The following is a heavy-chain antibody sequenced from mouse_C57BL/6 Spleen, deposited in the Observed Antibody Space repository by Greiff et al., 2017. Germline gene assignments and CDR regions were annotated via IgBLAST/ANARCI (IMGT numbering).Heavy chain of an antibody. V-gene: IGHV1-26*01. CDR1: GYTFTDYY. D-gene: IGHD2-4*01. CDR2: INPNNGGT. Sequence: VQLQQSGPELVKPGASVKISCKASGYTFTDYYMNWVKQSHGKSLEWIGDINPNNGGTSYNQKFKGKATLTVDKSSSTAYMELRSLTSEDSAVYYCARWDYDDVNYWGQGTTLTVSS. CDR3: ARWDYDDVNY. J-gene: IGHJ2*01.